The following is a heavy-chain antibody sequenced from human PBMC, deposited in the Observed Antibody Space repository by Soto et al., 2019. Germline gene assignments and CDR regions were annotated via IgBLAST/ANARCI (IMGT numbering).Heavy chain of an antibody. J-gene: IGHJ6*02. D-gene: IGHD3-16*01. Sequence: QVQLQESGPGLVKPAETLSLTCSVSGGSISSNDWSWIRQPPGKGLEYIGYISYNGNTNYKPSLKSRVTISVATSKNQFSLKMTSVPAADTAVYYSARVSYHYVWGSSTGMDVWGQGTTVTVSS. V-gene: IGHV4-59*01. CDR2: ISYNGNT. CDR1: GGSISSND. CDR3: ARVSYHYVWGSSTGMDV.